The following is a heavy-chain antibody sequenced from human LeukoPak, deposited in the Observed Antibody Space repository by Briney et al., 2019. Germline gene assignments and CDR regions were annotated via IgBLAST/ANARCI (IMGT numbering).Heavy chain of an antibody. V-gene: IGHV4-38-2*01. D-gene: IGHD2-2*01. CDR3: ARIGYCSSTSCYGAFDI. J-gene: IGHJ3*02. Sequence: SETLSLTCAVSGYSISSGYHWGWIRQPPGKGLEWIGSIYHSGSTYYNPSLKSRVTISVDTSRNQFSLKLSSVTAADTAVYYCARIGYCSSTSCYGAFDIWGQGTMVTVSS. CDR2: IYHSGST. CDR1: GYSISSGYH.